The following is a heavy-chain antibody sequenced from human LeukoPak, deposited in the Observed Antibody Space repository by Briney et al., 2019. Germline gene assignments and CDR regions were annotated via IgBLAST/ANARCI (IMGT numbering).Heavy chain of an antibody. CDR3: ARDFRAGTASDAFDI. V-gene: IGHV3-23*01. CDR1: GFTFTSYA. D-gene: IGHD1/OR15-1a*01. CDR2: ISDSGGTT. Sequence: AGGSLRLSCAASGFTFTSYAMYWVRQAPGKGLEWVSTISDSGGTTYYADSVKGRFTISRDDSKNTLYLQMNSLRAEDTAVYYCARDFRAGTASDAFDIWGQGTMVTVSS. J-gene: IGHJ3*02.